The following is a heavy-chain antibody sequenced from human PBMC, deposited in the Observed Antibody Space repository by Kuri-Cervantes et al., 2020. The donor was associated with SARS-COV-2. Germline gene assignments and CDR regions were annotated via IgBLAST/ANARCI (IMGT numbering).Heavy chain of an antibody. V-gene: IGHV2-26*01. CDR1: GFSLSNARMG. CDR3: ARIGCSSTSCYLGV. CDR2: IFSNDEK. Sequence: SGPTLVKPTETLTLTCTVSGFSLSNARMGVSWIRQPPGKALEWLAHIFSNDEKSYSTSLKSRLTISKDTSKSQVFLTMTNMDPVDTATYYCARIGCSSTSCYLGVWGKGTTVTVSS. D-gene: IGHD2-2*01. J-gene: IGHJ6*04.